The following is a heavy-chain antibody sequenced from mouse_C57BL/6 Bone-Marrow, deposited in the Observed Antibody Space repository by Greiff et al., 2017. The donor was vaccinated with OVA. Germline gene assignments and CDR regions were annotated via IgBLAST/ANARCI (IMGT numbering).Heavy chain of an antibody. D-gene: IGHD1-1*01. CDR3: AAGRYYYGSRGGWYFDV. V-gene: IGHV1-81*01. Sequence: VQLVESGAELARPGASVKLSCKASGYTFTSYGISWVKQRTGQGLEWIGEIYPRSGNTYYNEKFKGKATLTADKSSSTAYMELRSLTSEDSAVYFCAAGRYYYGSRGGWYFDVWGTGTTVTVSS. CDR1: GYTFTSYG. CDR2: IYPRSGNT. J-gene: IGHJ1*03.